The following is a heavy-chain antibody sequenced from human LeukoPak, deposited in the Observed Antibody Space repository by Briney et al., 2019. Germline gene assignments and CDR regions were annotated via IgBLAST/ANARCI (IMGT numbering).Heavy chain of an antibody. CDR2: IYYSGST. CDR1: GGSFSGYY. V-gene: IGHV4-34*01. J-gene: IGHJ4*02. Sequence: SETLSLTCAVYGGSFSGYYWSWIRQPPGKGLEWIGTIYYSGSTYYNPSLKSRVTISVDTSKNQFSLKLNSVTAADTAVYYCARQAGRWLQLRDFDYWGQGTLVTVSS. D-gene: IGHD5-24*01. CDR3: ARQAGRWLQLRDFDY.